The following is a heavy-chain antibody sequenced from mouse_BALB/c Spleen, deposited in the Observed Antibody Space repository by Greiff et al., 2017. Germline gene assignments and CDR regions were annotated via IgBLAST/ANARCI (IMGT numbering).Heavy chain of an antibody. CDR1: GYAFTNYL. Sequence: VKVVESGAELVRPGTSVKVSCKASGYAFTNYLIEWVKQRPGQGLEWIGVINPGSGGTNYNEKFKGKATLTADKSSSTAYMQLSSLTSDDSAVYFCARSYYYDYAMDYWGQGTSVTVSS. CDR2: INPGSGGT. CDR3: ARSYYYDYAMDY. J-gene: IGHJ4*01. D-gene: IGHD1-1*01. V-gene: IGHV1-54*01.